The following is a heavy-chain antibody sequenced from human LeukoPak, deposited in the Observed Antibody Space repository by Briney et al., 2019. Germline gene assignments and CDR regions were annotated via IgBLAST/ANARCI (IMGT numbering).Heavy chain of an antibody. J-gene: IGHJ6*02. V-gene: IGHV3-74*01. CDR2: INSDGNST. CDR1: GFTFSSYW. Sequence: PGGSLRLSCAASGFTFSSYWMHWVRQAPGKGLVWVSRINSDGNSTSYADSVKGRFTISRDNAKNTLYLQMNSLRAEDTAVYYCARELDYYYGMDVWGQGTTVTVSS. CDR3: ARELDYYYGMDV. D-gene: IGHD3-3*02.